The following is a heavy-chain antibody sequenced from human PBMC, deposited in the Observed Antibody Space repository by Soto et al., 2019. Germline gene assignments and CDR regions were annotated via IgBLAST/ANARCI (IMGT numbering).Heavy chain of an antibody. CDR2: INGGSGNT. CDR3: ARVPPWGNSAGDYYIQHYDS. D-gene: IGHD3-10*01. V-gene: IGHV1-3*01. Sequence: GASVKVSCKSSGFTFTSYAIHWLRQAPGQGPQWMGWINGGSGNTKYSQGSQGRVTFTRDTFATTAYLELSSLRSEDTAVYYCARVPPWGNSAGDYYIQHYDSWGQGTPVTVSS. J-gene: IGHJ4*02. CDR1: GFTFTSYA.